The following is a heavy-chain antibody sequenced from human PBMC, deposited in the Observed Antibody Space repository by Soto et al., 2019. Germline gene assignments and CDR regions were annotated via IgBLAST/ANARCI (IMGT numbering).Heavy chain of an antibody. Sequence: EVQLSESGGGLVQPGGSLRLSCAATGFTLRTNGMSWVRQAPGKGLEWVSSFSGSGDDTWYAASLKGLFTISRDNSKNTLYLQMNCLRAEDTALYYCAGHGGYDYLGQGTLVTVSS. J-gene: IGHJ4*02. CDR2: FSGSGDDT. CDR3: AGHGGYDY. V-gene: IGHV3-23*01. D-gene: IGHD4-17*01. CDR1: GFTLRTNG.